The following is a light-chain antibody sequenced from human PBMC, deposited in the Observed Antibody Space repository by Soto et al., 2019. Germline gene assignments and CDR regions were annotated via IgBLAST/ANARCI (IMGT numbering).Light chain of an antibody. CDR1: SSDVGNYNL. CDR3: SSFSGSSTLV. CDR2: EGD. J-gene: IGLJ2*01. V-gene: IGLV2-23*01. Sequence: QSALTQPASVSGSPGHSITISCTGTSSDVGNYNLVSWYQQYPGKAPKLMIYEGDKRPSGVSNRFSGSKSGNTASLTISGLQAEDEADYHCSSFSGSSTLVFGGGTKLTV.